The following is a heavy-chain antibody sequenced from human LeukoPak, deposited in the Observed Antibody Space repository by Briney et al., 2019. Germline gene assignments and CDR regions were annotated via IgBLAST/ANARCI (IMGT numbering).Heavy chain of an antibody. V-gene: IGHV4-30-4*07. Sequence: SETLSLTCAVSGGSISSGGYSWSWIRQPPGKGLEWIGYIYYSGSTYYNPSLKSRVTISVDTSKNQFSQKLSSVTAADTAVYYCARHGVSITMIPGPWGQGTLVTVSS. CDR2: IYYSGST. D-gene: IGHD3-22*01. CDR3: ARHGVSITMIPGP. CDR1: GGSISSGGYS. J-gene: IGHJ5*02.